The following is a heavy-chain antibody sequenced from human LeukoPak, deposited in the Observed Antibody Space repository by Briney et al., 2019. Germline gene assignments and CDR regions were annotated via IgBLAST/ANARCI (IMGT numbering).Heavy chain of an antibody. D-gene: IGHD5-12*01. CDR3: ARESTDSGYLWGFDY. J-gene: IGHJ4*02. Sequence: ASQTLSLTCTVSGGSISSGDYYWSWIRQPPGKGLEWIGYIYYSGSTYYNPSLKSRVIISVDTSKKQFSPKLSSVTAADTAVYYCARESTDSGYLWGFDYWGQGTLVTVSS. CDR1: GGSISSGDYY. V-gene: IGHV4-30-4*01. CDR2: IYYSGST.